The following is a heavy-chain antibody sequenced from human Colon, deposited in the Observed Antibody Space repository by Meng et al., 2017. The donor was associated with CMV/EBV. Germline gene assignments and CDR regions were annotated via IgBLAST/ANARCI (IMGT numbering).Heavy chain of an antibody. V-gene: IGHV3-69-1*01. D-gene: IGHD3-10*01. Sequence: FSFSDYYMSWSRQAPGQGLEWISSISGSGTTFYAVSLKGRFTISRDNAKKSLYLEMNRLTADDTAVYYCAGTYYGSGSYNVGWFDPWGQGTLVTVSS. CDR3: AGTYYGSGSYNVGWFDP. J-gene: IGHJ5*02. CDR1: FSFSDYY. CDR2: ISGSGTT.